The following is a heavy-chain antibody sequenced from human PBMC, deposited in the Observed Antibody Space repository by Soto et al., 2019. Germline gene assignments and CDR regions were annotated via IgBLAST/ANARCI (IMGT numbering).Heavy chain of an antibody. V-gene: IGHV3-30-3*01. CDR1: GFLFSNSGDYA. D-gene: IGHD3-10*01. CDR3: ARERGPGELLWFGESLY. J-gene: IGHJ4*02. Sequence: QVQLVESGGGVVQPGRSLRLSCAASGFLFSNSGDYAMHWVRQAPGKGLEWVAVISYDGSKKYYADSVKGRFIISRDNSRNILYLQMNILRIEDTAVYYCARERGPGELLWFGESLYWGQGTLVTVSS. CDR2: ISYDGSKK.